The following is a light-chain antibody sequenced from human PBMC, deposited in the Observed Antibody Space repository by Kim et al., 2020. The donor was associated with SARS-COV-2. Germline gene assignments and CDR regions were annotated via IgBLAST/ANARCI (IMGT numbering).Light chain of an antibody. Sequence: DIQMAQSPSSVSASVGDRVTITCRASQGIINWLGWYQQKPGKAPTLLIYGASSLQSGVPLRFSGSGSGTDFTLTISSLQPEDFATYYCLQHNSYPLTFGGGTKVDIK. J-gene: IGKJ4*01. CDR1: QGIINW. V-gene: IGKV1-12*01. CDR3: LQHNSYPLT. CDR2: GAS.